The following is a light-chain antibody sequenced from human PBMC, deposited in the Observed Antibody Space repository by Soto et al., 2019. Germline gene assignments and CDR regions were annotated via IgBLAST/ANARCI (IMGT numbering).Light chain of an antibody. Sequence: DIQMTQSPSTPSASVWDRVAITGRASQSISSWLAWYQQKPGKAPKLLIYDASSLESGVPSRFSGSGSGTEFTLTISSLQPDDFAVYYCEQYNNWFSITFGQGTRLEIK. CDR3: EQYNNWFSIT. CDR1: QSISSW. J-gene: IGKJ5*01. CDR2: DAS. V-gene: IGKV1-5*01.